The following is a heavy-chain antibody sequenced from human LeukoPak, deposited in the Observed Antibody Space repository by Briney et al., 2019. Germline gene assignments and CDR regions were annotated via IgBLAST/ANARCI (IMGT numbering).Heavy chain of an antibody. CDR1: GYTFTGYY. Sequence: ASVKVSCKASGYTFTGYYMHWVRQAPGQGLAWMGWINPNSGGTNYAQKFQGRVTMTRDTSISTAYMELSRLRSDDTAVYYCARVGTSYCSSTSCPGAFDIWGQGTMVTVSS. J-gene: IGHJ3*02. D-gene: IGHD2-2*01. CDR3: ARVGTSYCSSTSCPGAFDI. CDR2: INPNSGGT. V-gene: IGHV1-2*02.